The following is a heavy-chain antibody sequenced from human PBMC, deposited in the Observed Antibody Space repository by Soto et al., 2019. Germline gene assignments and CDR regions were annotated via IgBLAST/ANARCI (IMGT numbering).Heavy chain of an antibody. D-gene: IGHD3-3*01. CDR3: APQPVFLEWKDYRGGFDP. J-gene: IGHJ5*02. CDR2: IYWDDDK. CDR1: GFSLSTSGVG. V-gene: IGHV2-5*02. Sequence: QITLKESGPTLVKPTQTLTLTCTFSGFSLSTSGVGVGWIRQPPGKALEWLALIYWDDDKRYSPSLKSRLTITKDTSKNQVVLTMTNIDPVDTATYYCAPQPVFLEWKDYRGGFDPWGQGTLVTVSS.